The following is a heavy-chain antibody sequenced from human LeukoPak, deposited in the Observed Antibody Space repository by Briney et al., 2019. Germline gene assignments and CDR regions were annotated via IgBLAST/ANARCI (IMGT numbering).Heavy chain of an antibody. D-gene: IGHD3-16*01. CDR1: GFTFSSYA. CDR3: AKARGSRYYFDY. CDR2: ISGSGGST. Sequence: PGGSLRLSCAASGFTFSSYAVSWVRQAPGKGLEWVSAISGSGGSTYYADSVKGRFTISRDNSKNTLYLQMNSLRAEDTAVYYCAKARGSRYYFDYWGQGTLVTVSS. V-gene: IGHV3-23*01. J-gene: IGHJ4*02.